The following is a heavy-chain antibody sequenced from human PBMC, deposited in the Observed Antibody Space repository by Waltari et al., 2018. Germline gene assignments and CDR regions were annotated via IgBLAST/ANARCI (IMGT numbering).Heavy chain of an antibody. V-gene: IGHV4-34*01. CDR1: GGSFSGYY. CDR2: INHSGST. D-gene: IGHD2-15*01. Sequence: QVQLPQWGAGLLKPSETLSLTCAVYGGSFSGYYWSWIRQPPGKGLEWIGEINHSGSTNYNPSLKSRVTISVDTSKNQFSLKLSSVTAADTAVYYCARWAVVPYYFDYWGQGTLVTVSS. J-gene: IGHJ4*02. CDR3: ARWAVVPYYFDY.